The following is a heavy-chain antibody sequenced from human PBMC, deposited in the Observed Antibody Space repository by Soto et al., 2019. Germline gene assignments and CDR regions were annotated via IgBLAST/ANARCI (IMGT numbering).Heavy chain of an antibody. V-gene: IGHV3-23*01. Sequence: GGSLRLSCAASGFSLRSYAVTWVRQVPGKGLEWVSVISGTAESVYYADSVKGRFTISRDNSRNTVYLKMNFLRAEDTALYYCAKLPMIRGNALDLWGQGTMVTVSS. D-gene: IGHD3-10*01. CDR1: GFSLRSYA. CDR3: AKLPMIRGNALDL. CDR2: ISGTAESV. J-gene: IGHJ3*01.